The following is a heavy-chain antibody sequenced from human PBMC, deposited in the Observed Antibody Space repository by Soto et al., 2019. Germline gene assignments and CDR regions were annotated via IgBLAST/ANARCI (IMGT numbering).Heavy chain of an antibody. V-gene: IGHV4-59*01. J-gene: IGHJ5*02. CDR1: GGSINDYY. CDR2: IYYSGST. Sequence: SETLSLTCTVSGGSINDYYWNWIRKPPGKGLEWLGYIYYSGSTNYSPALKSRVTISVDTSKNQFSLKVTSVTAADTAVYYCARGVPNPGYSSSWYENCFDPWGEGTLVTVSS. D-gene: IGHD6-13*01. CDR3: ARGVPNPGYSSSWYENCFDP.